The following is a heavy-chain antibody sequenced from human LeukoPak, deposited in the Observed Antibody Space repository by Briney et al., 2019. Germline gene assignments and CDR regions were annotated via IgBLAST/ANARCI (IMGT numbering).Heavy chain of an antibody. D-gene: IGHD4-23*01. Sequence: PGGSLRLSCAASGLTVSSYMSWVRQAPGKGLEWVSVIYSGGSIYYEDSVKGRLTISRDKSKNTLYLQINSLRAEDTAVYYCARPPYGGVDYWGQGTLVTVSS. CDR1: GLTVSSY. CDR3: ARPPYGGVDY. CDR2: IYSGGSI. V-gene: IGHV3-66*04. J-gene: IGHJ4*02.